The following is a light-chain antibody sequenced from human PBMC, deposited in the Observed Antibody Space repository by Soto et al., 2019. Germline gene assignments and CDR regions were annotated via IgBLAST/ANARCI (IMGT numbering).Light chain of an antibody. CDR2: DAS. Sequence: DIQMTQPPSSLSASVRDRVTITFQASQNINNYLNWYQQKPGRAPKLLIYDASNLEAGVPSRFRESGSGTDFTFTISRLQPEDIATYYCQQYENLPTFGQGTRLEIK. CDR1: QNINNY. V-gene: IGKV1-33*01. CDR3: QQYENLPT. J-gene: IGKJ5*01.